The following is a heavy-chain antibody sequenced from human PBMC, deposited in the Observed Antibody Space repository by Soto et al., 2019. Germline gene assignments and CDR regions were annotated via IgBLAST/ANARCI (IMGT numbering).Heavy chain of an antibody. J-gene: IGHJ5*02. CDR2: IYYSGST. CDR3: ARYDGYNFGWFDP. Sequence: SETLSLTCTVSGGSISSYYWSWIRQPPGKGLVWIGYIYYSGSTNYNPSLKSRVTISVDTSKNQFSLKLSSVTAADTAVYYCARYDGYNFGWFDPWGQGTLVTVSS. CDR1: GGSISSYY. V-gene: IGHV4-59*01. D-gene: IGHD5-12*01.